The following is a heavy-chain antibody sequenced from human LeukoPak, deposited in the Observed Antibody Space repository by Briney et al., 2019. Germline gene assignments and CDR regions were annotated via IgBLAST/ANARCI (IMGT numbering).Heavy chain of an antibody. CDR3: ARIGYSSSSFDY. V-gene: IGHV3-7*01. CDR2: IEQDGSEK. J-gene: IGHJ4*02. CDR1: GFRFTNYW. D-gene: IGHD6-13*01. Sequence: GGSLRLSCAASGFRFTNYWMSWVRQAPGKGLEWVANIEQDGSEKDYVDSMRGRFTISRDNAKNSVYLQVNSLRAEDTAVYYCARIGYSSSSFDYWGQGTLVTVSS.